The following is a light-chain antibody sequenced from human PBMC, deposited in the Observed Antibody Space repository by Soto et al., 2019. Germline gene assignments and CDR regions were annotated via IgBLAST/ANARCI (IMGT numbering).Light chain of an antibody. J-gene: IGKJ4*01. CDR1: QGIRYD. V-gene: IGKV1-6*01. CDR3: LQDYDYPLT. Sequence: AIQMTQSPSSLSASVGDRVTITCRASQGIRYDLGWYQQKSGKAPKLLIYSASTLQSGVPSRFSGSGSGTDFTLTIGSLQPEDFATYYCLQDYDYPLTFGGGTKVEI. CDR2: SAS.